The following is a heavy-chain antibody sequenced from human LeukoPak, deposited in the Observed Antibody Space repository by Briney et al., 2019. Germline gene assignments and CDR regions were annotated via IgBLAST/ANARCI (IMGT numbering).Heavy chain of an antibody. V-gene: IGHV4-34*01. CDR3: ASYRGVGSIYYFDY. Sequence: PSETLSLTCAVYGGSFSGYYWSWIRQPPGKGLEWIGEINHSGSTNYNPSLKSRVTISVDTSKNQFSLKLSSVTAADTAVYYCASYRGVGSIYYFDYWGQGTLVTVSS. J-gene: IGHJ4*02. CDR2: INHSGST. CDR1: GGSFSGYY. D-gene: IGHD3-10*01.